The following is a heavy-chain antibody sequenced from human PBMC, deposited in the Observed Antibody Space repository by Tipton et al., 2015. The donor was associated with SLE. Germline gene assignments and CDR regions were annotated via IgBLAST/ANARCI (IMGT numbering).Heavy chain of an antibody. CDR3: AKGVGTITGRGFDS. CDR2: ITGSGTAT. D-gene: IGHD5-24*01. J-gene: IGHJ4*02. CDR1: GFTFRSFV. Sequence: SLRLSCTASGFTFRSFVMTWVRQAPGKGLGWVSTITGSGTATYYADSVRGRFTISRDNSKNTLFLQMNDLRVEDTAIYYCAKGVGTITGRGFDSWGRGTLVSVSS. V-gene: IGHV3-23*01.